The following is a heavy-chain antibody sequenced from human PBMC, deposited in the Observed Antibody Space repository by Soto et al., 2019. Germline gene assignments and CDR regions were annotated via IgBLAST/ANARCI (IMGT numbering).Heavy chain of an antibody. CDR2: IRRGSSAI. J-gene: IGHJ4*02. V-gene: IGHV3-48*01. D-gene: IGHD1-26*01. Sequence: GGSLRLSCAASGFTFSDYSFHWVRQAPGKGLEWVSYIRRGSSAIYYADSVKGRFSISRDSAKNSLYLQMNSLRAEDTAVYYCARALTGSYDYWGQGTLVTVSS. CDR3: ARALTGSYDY. CDR1: GFTFSDYS.